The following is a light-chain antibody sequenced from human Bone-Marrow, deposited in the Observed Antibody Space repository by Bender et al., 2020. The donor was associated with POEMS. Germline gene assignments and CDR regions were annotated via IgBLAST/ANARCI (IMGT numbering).Light chain of an antibody. CDR1: RTNTGSGYD. V-gene: IGLV1-40*01. CDR3: SSYTNRKTRV. CDR2: GYN. Sequence: QSVLTQPPSVSGAPGQRVTISCTGSRTNTGSGYDINWYQHLPGTAPKLLIYGYNNRPSGVPDRFSGSKSGTSASLAITGLQAEDEADYYCSSYTNRKTRVFGGGTKLTVL. J-gene: IGLJ3*02.